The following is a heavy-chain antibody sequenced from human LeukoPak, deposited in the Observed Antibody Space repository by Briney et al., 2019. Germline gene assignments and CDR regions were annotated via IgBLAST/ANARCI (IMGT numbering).Heavy chain of an antibody. J-gene: IGHJ5*02. CDR1: GYTSTTYA. D-gene: IGHD3-9*01. CDR2: INGDNGNT. CDR3: ARAPYDILTGYSLNWFDP. Sequence: ASVKVSCKASGYTSTTYAMHWVRQAPGQRLEWMGWINGDNGNTKNSQKFQGRVTITRDTSAYTGCMELRGLSSADTAVYFCARAPYDILTGYSLNWFDPWGQGTLVTVSS. V-gene: IGHV1-3*01.